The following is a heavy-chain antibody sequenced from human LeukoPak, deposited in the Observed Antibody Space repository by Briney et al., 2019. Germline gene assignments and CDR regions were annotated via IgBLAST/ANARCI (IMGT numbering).Heavy chain of an antibody. CDR1: GFTFSSYS. V-gene: IGHV3-21*01. CDR2: ISSSNSYI. D-gene: IGHD3-22*01. CDR3: ASLYYYDSSGYYPEAFDI. Sequence: GGSLRLSCAASGFTFSSYSMNWVRQAPGKGLEWVSSISSSNSYIYYADSVKGRFTISRDNAKNSLYLQMNSLRAEDTAVYYCASLYYYDSSGYYPEAFDIWGQGTMVTVSS. J-gene: IGHJ3*02.